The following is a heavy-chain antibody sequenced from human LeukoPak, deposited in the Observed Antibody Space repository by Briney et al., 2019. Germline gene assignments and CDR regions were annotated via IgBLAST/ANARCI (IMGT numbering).Heavy chain of an antibody. D-gene: IGHD6-13*01. J-gene: IGHJ4*02. V-gene: IGHV1-69*13. CDR1: GGTFSSYA. Sequence: SVKVSCKASGGTFSSYAISWVRQARGQGLEWMGGIIPIFGTANYAQKFQGRVTITADESTSTAYMELSSLRSEDTAVYYCASGQSQYAAVDYWGQGTLVTVSS. CDR3: ASGQSQYAAVDY. CDR2: IIPIFGTA.